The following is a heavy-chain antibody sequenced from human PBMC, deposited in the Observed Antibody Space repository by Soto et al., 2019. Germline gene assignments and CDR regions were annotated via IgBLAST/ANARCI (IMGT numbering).Heavy chain of an antibody. D-gene: IGHD6-19*01. CDR3: AQAVAADGVFDY. Sequence: GGSLRLSCAASGFTFSSYSMNWVRQAPGKGLEWVSSISSSSSYIYYADSVKGRFTISRDNAKNSLYLQMNSLRAEDTAVYYCAQAVAADGVFDYWGQGTLVTVSS. CDR2: ISSSSSYI. CDR1: GFTFSSYS. J-gene: IGHJ4*02. V-gene: IGHV3-21*01.